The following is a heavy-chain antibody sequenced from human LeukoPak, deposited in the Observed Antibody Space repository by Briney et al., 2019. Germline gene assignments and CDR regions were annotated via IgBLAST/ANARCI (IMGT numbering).Heavy chain of an antibody. Sequence: PGGSLRLSCAASGFSFNNYAMIWVRQAPGKGLEWVSSISGSGDSTYYEDSVKGRLTISRDNCKNTLYLQMNSLRAEDTAVYYCARDPRYDSSIWGQGTMVTVSS. V-gene: IGHV3-23*01. CDR2: ISGSGDST. D-gene: IGHD3-22*01. J-gene: IGHJ3*02. CDR1: GFSFNNYA. CDR3: ARDPRYDSSI.